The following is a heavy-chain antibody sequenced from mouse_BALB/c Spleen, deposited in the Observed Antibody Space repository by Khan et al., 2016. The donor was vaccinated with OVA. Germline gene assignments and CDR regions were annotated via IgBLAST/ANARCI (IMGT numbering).Heavy chain of an antibody. Sequence: EVQLVESGPGLVKPSQSLSFTCTVTGYSITSDYAWNWIRQFPGNKLEWLGFISYSGNTNYNPSLKSRISITRDTSKNQFFLQLNSVTTEDTATYYCARICGGDFDYWGQGTTLTVSS. CDR1: GYSITSDYA. V-gene: IGHV3-2*02. CDR3: ARICGGDFDY. CDR2: ISYSGNT. J-gene: IGHJ2*01.